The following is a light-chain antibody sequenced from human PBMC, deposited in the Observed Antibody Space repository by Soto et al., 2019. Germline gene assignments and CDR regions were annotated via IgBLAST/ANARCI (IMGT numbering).Light chain of an antibody. CDR1: QNIITY. CDR3: QQYNSYSIT. J-gene: IGKJ5*01. CDR2: DAS. V-gene: IGKV1-5*01. Sequence: DIQMTQSPSSLSASVGDRITITCRASQNIITYLNWYQQRPGTAPKLLIYDASSLESGVPSRFSGSGSGTEFTLTISSLQPDDFATYYCQQYNSYSITFGQGTRLEI.